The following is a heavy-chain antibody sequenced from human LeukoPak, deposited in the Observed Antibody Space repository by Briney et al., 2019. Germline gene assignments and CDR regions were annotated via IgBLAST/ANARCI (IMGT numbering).Heavy chain of an antibody. J-gene: IGHJ4*02. CDR2: ISGSGGST. Sequence: PGGSLRLSCAASGFTFSSYAMSWVRQAPGKGLEWVSAISGSGGSTYYADSVKGRFTISRDNSKNTLYLQMNSLRAEDTAVYYCAKGSHYYDSSGYYYPFWYWGQGTLVTVSS. CDR1: GFTFSSYA. V-gene: IGHV3-23*01. CDR3: AKGSHYYDSSGYYYPFWY. D-gene: IGHD3-22*01.